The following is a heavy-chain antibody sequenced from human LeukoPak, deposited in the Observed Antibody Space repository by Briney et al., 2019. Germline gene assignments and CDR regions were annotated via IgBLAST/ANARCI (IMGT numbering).Heavy chain of an antibody. Sequence: ASVKVSCEASGYTFTGYFMHWVRQAPGQGLEWMVGVNPNTGDTNYAQTFRDRVTVTRDTSISTAYMELTRLRSDDTVVYYCAREHPAGNHPRDPYPFDHWGQGSLVTVSS. CDR3: AREHPAGNHPRDPYPFDH. CDR2: VNPNTGDT. J-gene: IGHJ4*02. CDR1: GYTFTGYF. V-gene: IGHV1-2*05.